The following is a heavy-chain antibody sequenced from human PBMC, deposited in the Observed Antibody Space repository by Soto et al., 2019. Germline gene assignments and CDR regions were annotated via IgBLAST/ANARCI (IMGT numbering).Heavy chain of an antibody. J-gene: IGHJ6*02. V-gene: IGHV4-59*03. CDR3: TNSDVHPGDFFSFNGMDV. CDR1: GATIRSYY. Sequence: AETLSLTCSVSGATIRSYYWHWIRQPPGKGLEWIGYVNTSDYTRYSSSLKSRGTISADTSKSQFYPRLKSVTAADTAVYYATNSDVHPGDFFSFNGMDVWGQGTTVTVSS. CDR2: VNTSDYT. D-gene: IGHD5-12*01.